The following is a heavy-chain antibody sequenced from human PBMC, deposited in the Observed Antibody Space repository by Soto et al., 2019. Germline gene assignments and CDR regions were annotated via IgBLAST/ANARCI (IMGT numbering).Heavy chain of an antibody. Sequence: GGSLRLSCAASGVTVTSNYMRWVRQAPGRGLEWVSIIYSGGSTYYADSVKGRFTISRDNSKNTLFLQMNSLRVEDTAVYYCARDSSVYGMDVWGQGTTVTVSS. CDR1: GVTVTSNY. V-gene: IGHV3-53*01. D-gene: IGHD2-2*01. CDR3: ARDSSVYGMDV. CDR2: IYSGGST. J-gene: IGHJ6*02.